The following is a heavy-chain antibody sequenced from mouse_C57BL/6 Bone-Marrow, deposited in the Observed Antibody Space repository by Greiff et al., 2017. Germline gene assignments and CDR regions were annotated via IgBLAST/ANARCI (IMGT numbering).Heavy chain of an antibody. CDR2: INPGSGGT. D-gene: IGHD2-4*01. V-gene: IGHV1-54*01. J-gene: IGHJ3*01. Sequence: VQLQQSGAELVRPGTSVKVSCKASGYAFTNYLIEWVKQRPGQGLEWIGVINPGSGGTNYNEKFKGKATLTADKSSSTAYMQLSSLTSEDSAVYFCDRDYDYDWAYWGQGTLVTVSA. CDR1: GYAFTNYL. CDR3: DRDYDYDWAY.